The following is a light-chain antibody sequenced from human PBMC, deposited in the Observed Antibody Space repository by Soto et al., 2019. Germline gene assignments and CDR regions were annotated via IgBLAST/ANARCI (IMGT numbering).Light chain of an antibody. CDR3: QQTSAFPRT. Sequence: DIQMTQSPSSVSASVGDGLTITCRASRDISNSLAWYQQTPGKAPKLLLRGASSLHRGVPSRFSGGGAGTEFTLTISSLQPEDFATYYCQQTSAFPRTFGQGTKVDI. CDR2: GAS. J-gene: IGKJ1*01. V-gene: IGKV1-12*01. CDR1: RDISNS.